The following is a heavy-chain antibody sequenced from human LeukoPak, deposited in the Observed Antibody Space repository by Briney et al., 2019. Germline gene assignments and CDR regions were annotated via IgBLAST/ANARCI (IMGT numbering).Heavy chain of an antibody. Sequence: GGSLRLSCVVSGFTFSSYSMNWLRQAPGKGPEWISYISDSGSTTYYADSVKGRFAISRDNAKNSLYLQMNSLRAEDTAVYYCAGDRHGAGILPDVWGQGTTVTVSS. CDR3: AGDRHGAGILPDV. CDR1: GFTFSSYS. V-gene: IGHV3-48*04. J-gene: IGHJ6*02. CDR2: ISDSGSTT. D-gene: IGHD3-10*01.